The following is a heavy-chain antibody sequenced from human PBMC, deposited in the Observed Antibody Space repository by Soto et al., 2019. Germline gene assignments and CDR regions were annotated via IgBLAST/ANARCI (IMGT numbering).Heavy chain of an antibody. D-gene: IGHD5-12*01. CDR3: ARRNHTWLPLWYFDL. CDR1: GGTFSSYT. V-gene: IGHV1-69*12. Sequence: QVQLVQSGAAVKKPGSSVTVSCTASGGTFSSYTISWVRQAPGQGLEWMGGIIPIFGTANYAQKFQGRVTITADESTSTAYMQLSSLRSKNTAVYYWARRNHTWLPLWYFDLWGRGTQVTVSS. CDR2: IIPIFGTA. J-gene: IGHJ2*01.